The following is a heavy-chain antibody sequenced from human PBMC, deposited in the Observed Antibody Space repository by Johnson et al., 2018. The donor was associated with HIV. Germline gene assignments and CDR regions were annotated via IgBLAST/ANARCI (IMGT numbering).Heavy chain of an antibody. J-gene: IGHJ3*02. CDR2: ISYDGSNK. CDR1: GFTFSSYG. CDR3: ARTGRLFDAFDI. V-gene: IGHV3-30*03. D-gene: IGHD2-21*01. Sequence: VQLVESGGGVVQPGRSLRLSCAASGFTFSSYGMHWVRQAPGKGLELVAVISYDGSNKYYVDSVKGRFTLSRANAQNSLYLQMNSLRTEHTALYYCARTGRLFDAFDIWGQGTMVTVSS.